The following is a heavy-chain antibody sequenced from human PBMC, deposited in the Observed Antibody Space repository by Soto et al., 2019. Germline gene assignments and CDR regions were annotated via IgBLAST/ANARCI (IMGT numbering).Heavy chain of an antibody. CDR3: AKNQGVELVQLATVDWFDP. V-gene: IGHV3-23*01. Sequence: XESLRLSCAASGFSFENFGMSWVRQAPGKGLEWISSISGSGFKKYYADSVKGRFTISRDNSKSTVYLELNNLSAEDTAVYHCAKNQGVELVQLATVDWFDPWGQGSVVTVSS. D-gene: IGHD1-1*01. J-gene: IGHJ5*02. CDR1: GFSFENFG. CDR2: ISGSGFKK.